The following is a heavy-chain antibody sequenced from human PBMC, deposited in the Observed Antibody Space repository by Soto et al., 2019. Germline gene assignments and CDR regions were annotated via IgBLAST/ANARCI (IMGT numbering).Heavy chain of an antibody. Sequence: QVQLVQSGAEVQKPGSSVKVSCKASGGTFSSYAISWVRQAPGQGIEWMGGIIPIFGTANYAQKFQGRVTITADESTSTAYMELTSLRSEYTAVYYCARWVAKRDGYNEDYFDYWGQGTLVPVSS. CDR1: GGTFSSYA. D-gene: IGHD5-12*01. CDR3: ARWVAKRDGYNEDYFDY. J-gene: IGHJ4*02. CDR2: IIPIFGTA. V-gene: IGHV1-69*01.